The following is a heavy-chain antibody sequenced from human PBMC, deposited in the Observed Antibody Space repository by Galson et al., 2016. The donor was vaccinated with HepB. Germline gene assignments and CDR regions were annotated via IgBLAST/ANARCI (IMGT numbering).Heavy chain of an antibody. J-gene: IGHJ6*02. V-gene: IGHV1-2*02. CDR3: ASSFDYYYGLDV. CDR1: GYTFTGYY. CDR2: INPNSGGT. Sequence: SVKVSCKASGYTFTGYYMHWVRQAPGQGLEWMGWINPNSGGTNYAHKFQGRVTMTGDTSISIAYMELSGLRSDDTALYYCASSFDYYYGLDVWGQGTTVTVSS.